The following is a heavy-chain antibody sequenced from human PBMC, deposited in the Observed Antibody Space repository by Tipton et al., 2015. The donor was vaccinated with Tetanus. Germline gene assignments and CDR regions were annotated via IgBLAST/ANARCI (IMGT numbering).Heavy chain of an antibody. J-gene: IGHJ4*02. CDR3: VSGSALDY. D-gene: IGHD6-25*01. CDR1: GFTFSNYK. CDR2: ISSTSRYI. V-gene: IGHV3-21*01. Sequence: SLRFSCEVSGFTFSNYKMNWVRQAPGRGLEWVSSISSTSRYIYYADSVKGRFTISRGNAKSSLFLQMNSLRDDDTAVYYCVSGSALDYWGQGTLITVSS.